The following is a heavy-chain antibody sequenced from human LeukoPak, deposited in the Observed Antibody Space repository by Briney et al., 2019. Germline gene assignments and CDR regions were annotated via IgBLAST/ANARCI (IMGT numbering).Heavy chain of an antibody. V-gene: IGHV1-2*04. J-gene: IGHJ4*02. CDR2: INPNSGGT. D-gene: IGHD3-10*01. CDR3: ARAPDGLLGFGESDHFDY. Sequence: GASVKVSCKASGYTFTGYYMHWVRQAPGQGLEWMGWINPNSGGTNYAQKFQGWVTMTRDTSISTAYMELSRLRSDDTAVYYCARAPDGLLGFGESDHFDYWGQGTLVTVSS. CDR1: GYTFTGYY.